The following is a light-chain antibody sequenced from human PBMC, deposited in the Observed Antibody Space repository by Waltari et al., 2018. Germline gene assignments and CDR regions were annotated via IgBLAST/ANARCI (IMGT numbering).Light chain of an antibody. Sequence: CRASQSVSRTLAWYQQKPGQAPRLLIYGASTRATGIPERFSGGGSGTDFSLTINRLEPEDFAVYYCQHYVRLPATFGQGTKVEIK. CDR3: QHYVRLPAT. J-gene: IGKJ1*01. CDR2: GAS. V-gene: IGKV3-20*01. CDR1: QSVSRT.